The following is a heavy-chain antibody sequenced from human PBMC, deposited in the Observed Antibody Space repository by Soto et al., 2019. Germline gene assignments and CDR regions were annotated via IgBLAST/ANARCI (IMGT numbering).Heavy chain of an antibody. D-gene: IGHD5-12*01. CDR2: ISNIGSTT. Sequence: GGSLRLSCAASGFTFSDYYMSWIRQAPGKGLEWISYISNIGSTTYYADSVQGRFVVSRDNANNDLYLQMNSLRAEDTAVYFCARPTVSTAHDTFDLWGQGTMVTVSS. V-gene: IGHV3-11*01. CDR1: GFTFSDYY. CDR3: ARPTVSTAHDTFDL. J-gene: IGHJ3*01.